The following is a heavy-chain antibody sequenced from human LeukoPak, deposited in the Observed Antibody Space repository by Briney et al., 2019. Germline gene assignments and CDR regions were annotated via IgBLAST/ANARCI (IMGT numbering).Heavy chain of an antibody. CDR3: ARAPTVSKPGYFDY. D-gene: IGHD4-17*01. CDR2: IYYSGST. Sequence: SETLSLTCTVSGGSLSSYYWSWIRQPPGKGLEWIGYIYYSGSTNYNPSLKSRVTISVDTSKNQFSLKLSSVTAADTAVYYCARAPTVSKPGYFDYWGQGTLVTVSS. V-gene: IGHV4-59*01. CDR1: GGSLSSYY. J-gene: IGHJ4*02.